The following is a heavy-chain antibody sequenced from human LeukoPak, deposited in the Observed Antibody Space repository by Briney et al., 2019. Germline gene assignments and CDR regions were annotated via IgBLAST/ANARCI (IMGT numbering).Heavy chain of an antibody. J-gene: IGHJ6*04. CDR2: ISSSGSTI. CDR3: AELGITMIGGV. CDR1: GFTVSSNF. Sequence: PGGSLRLSCAASGFTVSSNFMSWVRQAPGKGLEWVSYISSSGSTIYYADSVKGRFTISRDNAKNSLYLQMNSLRAEDTAVYYCAELGITMIGGVWGKGTTVTISS. D-gene: IGHD3-10*02. V-gene: IGHV3-48*04.